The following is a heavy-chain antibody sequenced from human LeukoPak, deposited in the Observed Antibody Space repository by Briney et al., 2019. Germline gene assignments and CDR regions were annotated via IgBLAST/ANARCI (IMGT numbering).Heavy chain of an antibody. CDR2: ISSSSNYI. V-gene: IGHV3-21*01. Sequence: GGSLRLSCAASGFTFSGYSMNWVRQAPGKGLEWVSSISSSSNYIYYADSVKGRFTISRDNAKNSLYLQMNSLRAEDTAVYYCARDWDYGDYVSMNYFDYWGQGTLVTVSS. CDR1: GFTFSGYS. J-gene: IGHJ4*02. CDR3: ARDWDYGDYVSMNYFDY. D-gene: IGHD4-17*01.